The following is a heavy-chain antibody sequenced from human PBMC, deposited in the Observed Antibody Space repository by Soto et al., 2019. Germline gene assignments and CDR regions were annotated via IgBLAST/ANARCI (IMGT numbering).Heavy chain of an antibody. CDR3: AGLGMVAAHREFDP. J-gene: IGHJ5*02. Sequence: QVQLQESCPGLVKPSGTLSLTCAVSSGTISSSTWWTWVRQPPGKGLEWIGEINQSGSPNHNPSLRSRVYIAVDKSKRQFFLKLGSVTAADTAIYYCAGLGMVAAHREFDPWGQGTLVTVSS. V-gene: IGHV4-4*02. CDR1: SGTISSSTW. CDR2: INQSGSP. D-gene: IGHD2-15*01.